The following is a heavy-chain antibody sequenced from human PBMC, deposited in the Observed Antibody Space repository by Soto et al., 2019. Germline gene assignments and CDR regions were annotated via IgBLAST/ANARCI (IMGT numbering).Heavy chain of an antibody. CDR3: ARGGYGSGSYHPPHFDY. CDR1: GGSFSGYY. D-gene: IGHD3-10*01. V-gene: IGHV4-34*01. CDR2: INHSGST. Sequence: PSETLSLTCAVYGGSFSGYYWNWIRQPPGKGLEWIGEINHSGSTNYNPSLKSRVTIAVDTSMTQFSLRLNSVTAADTAVYYCARGGYGSGSYHPPHFDYWGHGTLLTVSS. J-gene: IGHJ4*01.